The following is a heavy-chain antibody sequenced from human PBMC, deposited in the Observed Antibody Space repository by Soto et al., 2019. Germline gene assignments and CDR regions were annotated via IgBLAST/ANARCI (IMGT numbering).Heavy chain of an antibody. CDR1: GFTFSTYG. D-gene: IGHD2-2*01. J-gene: IGHJ6*02. Sequence: VGSLRLSCAASGFTFSTYGMHWVRQAPGKGLEWVAVIWYDGSNEYYADSVKGRFTISRDDSQDTLYLQMNSLRAEDTAVYHCARDESYCSSTSCYVYSYYSMDVWGQGTTVTVSS. CDR2: IWYDGSNE. CDR3: ARDESYCSSTSCYVYSYYSMDV. V-gene: IGHV3-33*01.